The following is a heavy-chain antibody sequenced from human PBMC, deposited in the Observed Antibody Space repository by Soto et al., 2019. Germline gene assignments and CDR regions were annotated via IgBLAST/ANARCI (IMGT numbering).Heavy chain of an antibody. V-gene: IGHV3-48*03. CDR2: IKTSGDTK. J-gene: IGHJ6*02. CDR3: ARDGYGDPYFYYGLDV. CDR1: GFAFGFYE. Sequence: RGSLRLSCAASGFAFGFYEMTWVRQAPGKGLEWVSYIKTSGDTKYYADSVKGRFTISRDNARNSLYLQMNSLRAEDTAVYYCARDGYGDPYFYYGLDVWGQGTTVTVSS. D-gene: IGHD4-17*01.